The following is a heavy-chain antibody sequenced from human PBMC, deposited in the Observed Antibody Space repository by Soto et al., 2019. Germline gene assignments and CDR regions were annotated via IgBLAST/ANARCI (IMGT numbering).Heavy chain of an antibody. CDR1: GGTLRSFSSYA. CDR3: AKESVAAGPLDY. D-gene: IGHD6-25*01. J-gene: IGHJ4*02. V-gene: IGHV1-69*06. Sequence: SVKVSCKASGGTLRSFSSYALSWVRQAPGQGLEWMGGIIPIFGSVNYAQQFQGRVTISADTSTNTAYMELSSLRSEDTAVYYCAKESVAAGPLDYWGQGSLVTVSS. CDR2: IIPIFGSV.